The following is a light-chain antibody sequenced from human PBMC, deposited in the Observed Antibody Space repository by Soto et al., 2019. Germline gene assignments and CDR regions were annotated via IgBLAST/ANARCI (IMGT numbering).Light chain of an antibody. V-gene: IGKV3-15*01. CDR3: QQYDNWPPLT. CDR1: QSVNNN. J-gene: IGKJ4*01. Sequence: EIVMTQSPPTLSVSPGERATLSRRASQSVNNNLAWYQQKPGQAPRLLIYDTSTRATGIPARFSGSGSGTEFTLTISSLQSEDFAVYYCQQYDNWPPLTFGGGTKVEIK. CDR2: DTS.